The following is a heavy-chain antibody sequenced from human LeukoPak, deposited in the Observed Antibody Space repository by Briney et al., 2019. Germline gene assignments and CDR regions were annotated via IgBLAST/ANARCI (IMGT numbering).Heavy chain of an antibody. Sequence: SETLSLTCTVSGGSISSSSYYWGWIRQPPGKGLEWIGSIYYSGSTYYNPSLKSRVTISVDTSKNQFSLKLSSVTAADTAVYYCARQNANYDILTGYYTSSFDYWGRGTLVTVSS. CDR3: ARQNANYDILTGYYTSSFDY. J-gene: IGHJ4*02. V-gene: IGHV4-39*01. CDR2: IYYSGST. D-gene: IGHD3-9*01. CDR1: GGSISSSSYY.